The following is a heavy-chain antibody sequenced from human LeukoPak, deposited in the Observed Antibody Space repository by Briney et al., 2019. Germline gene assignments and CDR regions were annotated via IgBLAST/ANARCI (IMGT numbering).Heavy chain of an antibody. Sequence: APVKVSCNASGYTFTSYGISWGGQAPGHGLEWMGLNSAYNGNTNYAQKLQGRVIITTDTSTSTAYIQQRSMRPDDTAVYYCASPIMVRLSLDYWGQGTLVTVSS. D-gene: IGHD3-10*01. CDR1: GYTFTSYG. J-gene: IGHJ4*02. CDR3: ASPIMVRLSLDY. V-gene: IGHV1-18*01. CDR2: NSAYNGNT.